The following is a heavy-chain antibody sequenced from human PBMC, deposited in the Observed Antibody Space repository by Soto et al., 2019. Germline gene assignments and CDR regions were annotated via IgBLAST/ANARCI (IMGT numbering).Heavy chain of an antibody. CDR3: AKCSVWYYDSSGYYEDY. Sequence: PGGSLRLSCAASGFTFSSYAMSWVRQAPGKGLEWVSAISGSGGSTYYADSVKGRFTISRDNSKNTLYLQINSLRAEDTVVFYCAKCSVWYYDSSGYYEDYWGQGTLVTVSS. J-gene: IGHJ4*02. CDR2: ISGSGGST. D-gene: IGHD3-22*01. V-gene: IGHV3-23*01. CDR1: GFTFSSYA.